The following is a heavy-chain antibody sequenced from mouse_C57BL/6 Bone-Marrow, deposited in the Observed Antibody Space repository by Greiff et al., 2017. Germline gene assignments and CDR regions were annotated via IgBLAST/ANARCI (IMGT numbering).Heavy chain of an antibody. V-gene: IGHV1-9*01. CDR3: ACSTTGVALYWYFDV. CDR1: GYTFTGSW. D-gene: IGHD1-1*01. CDR2: ILPGSGST. Sequence: QVQLQQSGAELMKPGASVKLSCKATGYTFTGSWIAWVKQRPGHGLEWIGEILPGSGSTNYNEKFKGKATFTADTSSNTAYMKHSRLTTEDSAVYYGACSTTGVALYWYFDVWGTGTTVTVAS. J-gene: IGHJ1*03.